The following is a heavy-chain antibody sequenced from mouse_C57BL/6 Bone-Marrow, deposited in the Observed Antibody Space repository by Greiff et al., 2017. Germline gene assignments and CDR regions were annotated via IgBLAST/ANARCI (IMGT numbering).Heavy chain of an antibody. V-gene: IGHV1-7*01. CDR1: GYTFTSYW. J-gene: IGHJ1*03. Sequence: VQLQQSGAELAKPGASVKLSCKASGYTFTSYWMHWVKQRPGQGLEWIGYINPSSGYTKYNQKFKDKATLTADKSSSTAYMQLSSLTYEDSAVYYCARRLLRYRKYFDVWGTGTTVTVSS. CDR3: ARRLLRYRKYFDV. CDR2: INPSSGYT. D-gene: IGHD1-1*01.